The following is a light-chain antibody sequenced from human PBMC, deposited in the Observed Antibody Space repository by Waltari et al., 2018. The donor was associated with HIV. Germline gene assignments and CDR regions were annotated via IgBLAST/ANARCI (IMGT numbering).Light chain of an antibody. Sequence: SYELTQPPSVSVSPGQTASIPCSGDKLGEKYACWYQQKPGQSPVLVIYQDSKRPSGIPDRFSGSNSGNTATLTISGTQAMDEADYYCQAWDSSTVVFGGGTKLTVL. CDR3: QAWDSSTVV. J-gene: IGLJ2*01. CDR1: KLGEKY. V-gene: IGLV3-1*01. CDR2: QDS.